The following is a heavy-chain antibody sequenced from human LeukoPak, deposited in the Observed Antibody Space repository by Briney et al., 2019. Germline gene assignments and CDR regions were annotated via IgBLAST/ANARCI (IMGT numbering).Heavy chain of an antibody. D-gene: IGHD5-18*01. Sequence: RGESLRISCKGSGYSFTSYWISWVRQMPGKGLEWMGRIDPSDYYTNYSPSFQGHVTISADKSISTAYLQWSSLKASDTAMYYCARQTIYIYVYGSVGKRYGMDVWGQGTTVTVSS. J-gene: IGHJ6*02. CDR3: ARQTIYIYVYGSVGKRYGMDV. V-gene: IGHV5-10-1*01. CDR2: IDPSDYYT. CDR1: GYSFTSYW.